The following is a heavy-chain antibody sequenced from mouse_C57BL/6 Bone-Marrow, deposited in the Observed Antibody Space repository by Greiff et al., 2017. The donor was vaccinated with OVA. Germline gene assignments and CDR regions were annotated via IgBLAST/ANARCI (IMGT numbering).Heavy chain of an antibody. J-gene: IGHJ2*01. CDR3: ARWDWDYFDY. Sequence: QVQLQQSGPELVKPGASVKISCKASGYTFTDYYINWVKQRPGKGLEWIGWIYPGSGNTKYNEKFKGKATVTVDTASSTAYMQISSLISEDSAVYFCARWDWDYFDYWGQGTTLTVSS. CDR1: GYTFTDYY. V-gene: IGHV1-84*01. D-gene: IGHD4-1*01. CDR2: IYPGSGNT.